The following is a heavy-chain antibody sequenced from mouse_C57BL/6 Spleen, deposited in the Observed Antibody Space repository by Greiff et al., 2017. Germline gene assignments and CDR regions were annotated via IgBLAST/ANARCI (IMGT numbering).Heavy chain of an antibody. CDR3: ARDQAATGRGFAY. CDR1: GYSITSGYY. Sequence: EVQLKESGPGLVKPSQSLSLTCSVTGYSITSGYYWNWIRQFPGNKLEWMGYISYDGSNNYNPSLKNRISITRDTSKNQFYLKLNSVTTEDTAAYYCARDQAATGRGFAYWGQGTLVTVSA. CDR2: ISYDGSN. J-gene: IGHJ3*01. V-gene: IGHV3-6*01. D-gene: IGHD1-2*01.